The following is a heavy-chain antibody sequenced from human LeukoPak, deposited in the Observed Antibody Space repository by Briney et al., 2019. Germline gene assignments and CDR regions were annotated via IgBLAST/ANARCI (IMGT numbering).Heavy chain of an antibody. CDR1: GFIVSNNY. V-gene: IGHV3-48*01. Sequence: GGSLRLSCAASGFIVSNNYMNWVRQAPGKGLEWVSYISSSSSTIYYADSVKGRFTISRDNAKNSLYLQMNSLRAEDTAVYYCTRVLYSSGWYGDHYWGQGTLVTVSS. J-gene: IGHJ4*02. D-gene: IGHD6-19*01. CDR2: ISSSSSTI. CDR3: TRVLYSSGWYGDHY.